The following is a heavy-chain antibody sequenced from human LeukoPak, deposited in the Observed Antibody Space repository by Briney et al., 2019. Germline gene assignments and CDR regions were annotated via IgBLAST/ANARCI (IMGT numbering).Heavy chain of an antibody. CDR2: IKQDRSEK. CDR3: AKVSHGEGYSFDY. CDR1: GFTFTSYW. Sequence: PGGSLRLSCAASGFTFTSYWMSWVRQAPGKGLELVANIKQDRSEKYYVDSVKGRFTISRDNAKNSLYLQMNSLKTEDTAVYYCAKVSHGEGYSFDYWGQGTLVTVSS. D-gene: IGHD1-1*01. V-gene: IGHV3-7*03. J-gene: IGHJ4*02.